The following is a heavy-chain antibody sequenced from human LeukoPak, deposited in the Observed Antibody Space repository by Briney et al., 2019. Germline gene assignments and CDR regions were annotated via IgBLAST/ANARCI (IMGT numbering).Heavy chain of an antibody. CDR1: GFTFSSYW. V-gene: IGHV3-74*01. CDR3: AREVSQLVRDLVY. Sequence: GGSLRLSCAASGFTFSSYWMHWVRQAPGKGLVWVSRINSDGSSTSYADSVKGRFTISRDSAKNTLYLQMNSLRGEDTAVYYCAREVSQLVRDLVYWGRGTLVTVSS. CDR2: INSDGSST. D-gene: IGHD6-6*01. J-gene: IGHJ4*02.